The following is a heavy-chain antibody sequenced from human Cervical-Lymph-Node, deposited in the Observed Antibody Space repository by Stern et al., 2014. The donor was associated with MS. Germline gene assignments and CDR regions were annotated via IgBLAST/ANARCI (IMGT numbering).Heavy chain of an antibody. V-gene: IGHV3-23*04. J-gene: IGHJ6*02. D-gene: IGHD4-11*01. CDR1: GFTFSSYA. CDR3: AKSESTVTTYYYAMDV. Sequence: VQLVESGGGLVQPGGSLRLSCTASGFTFSSYAMTWVRQAPGKGLEWVSTISGSAGSTYYADSVKGRFTISRDNSKNTLYLQMNSLRAEDTAVYYCAKSESTVTTYYYAMDVWGQGTTVTVSS. CDR2: ISGSAGST.